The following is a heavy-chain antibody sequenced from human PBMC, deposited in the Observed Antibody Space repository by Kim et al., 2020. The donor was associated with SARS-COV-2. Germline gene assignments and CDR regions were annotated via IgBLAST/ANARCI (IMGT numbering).Heavy chain of an antibody. D-gene: IGHD5-18*01. Sequence: SETLSLTCTVSGGSISSYYWSWIRQPPGKGLEWIGYIYYSGSTNYNPSLKSRVTISVDTSKNQFSLKLSSVTAADTAVYYCARVPAYGYPYYYYYGMDVWGQGTTVTVSS. CDR3: ARVPAYGYPYYYYYGMDV. CDR1: GGSISSYY. CDR2: IYYSGST. V-gene: IGHV4-59*13. J-gene: IGHJ6*02.